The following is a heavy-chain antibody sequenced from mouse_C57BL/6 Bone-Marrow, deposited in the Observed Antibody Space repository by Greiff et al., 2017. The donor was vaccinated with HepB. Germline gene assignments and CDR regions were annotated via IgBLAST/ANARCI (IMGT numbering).Heavy chain of an antibody. CDR2: FYPGSGSI. CDR3: ARHPYSSGYGYAMDY. V-gene: IGHV1-62-2*01. D-gene: IGHD3-2*02. CDR1: GYTFTEYT. Sequence: VQVVESGAELVKPGASVKLSCKTSGYTFTEYTIHWVKQRSGQGLEWIGWFYPGSGSIKYNEKFKDKATLTADKSSSTVYMELSRLTSEDSAVYFCARHPYSSGYGYAMDYWGQGTSVTVSS. J-gene: IGHJ4*01.